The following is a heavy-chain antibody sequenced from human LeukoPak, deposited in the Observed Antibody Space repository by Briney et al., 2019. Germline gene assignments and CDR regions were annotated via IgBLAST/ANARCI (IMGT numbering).Heavy chain of an antibody. D-gene: IGHD1-1*01. Sequence: PGGSLRLSCAASGFTFSSYWMSWIRQAPGKGLEWVANIKQDGSEKYYVDSVKGRFTISRDNAKNSLYLQMNSLRAEDTAVYYCARDRRAAGDYYYYYYMDVWGKGTTVTVSS. V-gene: IGHV3-7*01. CDR3: ARDRRAAGDYYYYYYMDV. CDR1: GFTFSSYW. J-gene: IGHJ6*03. CDR2: IKQDGSEK.